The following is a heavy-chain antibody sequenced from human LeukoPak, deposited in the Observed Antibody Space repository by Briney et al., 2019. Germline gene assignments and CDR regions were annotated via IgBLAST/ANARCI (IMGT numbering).Heavy chain of an antibody. J-gene: IGHJ4*02. Sequence: SETLSLTCAVYGGSFSGYYWSWIRQPPGKGLEWIGEINHSGSTNYNPSLKSRVTISVDTSKNQFSLKLSSVTVADTAVYYCARAYYGDLDYWGQGTLVTVSS. V-gene: IGHV4-34*01. CDR1: GGSFSGYY. D-gene: IGHD4-17*01. CDR2: INHSGST. CDR3: ARAYYGDLDY.